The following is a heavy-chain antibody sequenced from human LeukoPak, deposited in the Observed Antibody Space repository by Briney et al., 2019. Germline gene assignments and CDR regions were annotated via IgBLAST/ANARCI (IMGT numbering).Heavy chain of an antibody. J-gene: IGHJ5*02. CDR2: IWYDGSNK. V-gene: IGHV3-33*08. D-gene: IGHD2-15*01. CDR1: GFTFYNYA. Sequence: PGGSLRLSCAASGFTFYNYAMHWVRQAPGKGLEWVAVIWYDGSNKYYADSVKGRFTISRDNSKNTLYLQMNSLRAEDTAVYYCARALVVAGYNWFDPWGQGTLVTVSS. CDR3: ARALVVAGYNWFDP.